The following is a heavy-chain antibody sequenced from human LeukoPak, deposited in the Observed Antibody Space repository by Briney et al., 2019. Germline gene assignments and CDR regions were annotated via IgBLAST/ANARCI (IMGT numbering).Heavy chain of an antibody. CDR2: IYYSGSI. CDR3: ARDTAAAGTFDY. V-gene: IGHV4-59*01. CDR1: GGSISSYY. D-gene: IGHD6-13*01. Sequence: PSETLSLTCTVSGGSISSYYWSWIRQPPGKGLEWIGYIYYSGSINYKPSLKSRVTISVDTSKNQFSLKLSSVTAADTAVYYCARDTAAAGTFDYWGQGTLVTVSS. J-gene: IGHJ4*02.